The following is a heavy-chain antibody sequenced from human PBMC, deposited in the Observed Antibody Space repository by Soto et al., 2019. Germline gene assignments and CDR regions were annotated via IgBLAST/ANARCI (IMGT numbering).Heavy chain of an antibody. V-gene: IGHV4-59*08. CDR2: IYYSGST. J-gene: IGHJ6*03. D-gene: IGHD3-10*01. CDR3: ARHLIPHYYGSGSYLSRAGRPYYYMDV. CDR1: GGSISSYY. Sequence: SETLSLTCTVSGGSISSYYWSWIRQPPGKGLEWIGYIYYSGSTNYNPSLKSRVTISVDTSKNQFSLKLSSVTAADTAVYYCARHLIPHYYGSGSYLSRAGRPYYYMDVWGKGTTVTVSS.